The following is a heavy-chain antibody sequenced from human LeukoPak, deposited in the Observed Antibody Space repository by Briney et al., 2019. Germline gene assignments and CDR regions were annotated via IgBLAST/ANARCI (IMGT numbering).Heavy chain of an antibody. Sequence: SETLSLTCTVSGGSISTYYWSWIRQPPGKGLEWIGYIHYSGNTNYSPSLKSRVTMSVDTSKNQFSLNLSSMTAADTAEYYCTRASRGYANFDYWGQGTLVTVSS. CDR1: GGSISTYY. D-gene: IGHD5-12*01. CDR2: IHYSGNT. V-gene: IGHV4-59*01. J-gene: IGHJ4*02. CDR3: TRASRGYANFDY.